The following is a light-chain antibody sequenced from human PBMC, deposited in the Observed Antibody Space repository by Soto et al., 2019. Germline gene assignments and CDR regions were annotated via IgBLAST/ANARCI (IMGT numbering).Light chain of an antibody. CDR3: TSYTSSSTLV. J-gene: IGLJ1*01. CDR1: SSDVGGHNY. Sequence: SVLTQPASVSGSPGQSITISCTGTSSDVGGHNYVSWYQQHPGKAPKLMIYVVRNRPSGVSNRFSGSKPGSTASLTISGLQAEDEADYYCTSYTSSSTLVFGTGTKVTVL. CDR2: VVR. V-gene: IGLV2-14*01.